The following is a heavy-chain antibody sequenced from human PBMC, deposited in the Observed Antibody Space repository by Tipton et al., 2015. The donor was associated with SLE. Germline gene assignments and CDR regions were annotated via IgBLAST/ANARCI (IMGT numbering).Heavy chain of an antibody. V-gene: IGHV3-9*01. CDR1: GFFFDDYT. CDR2: VSWNNDSI. J-gene: IGHJ3*02. Sequence: SLRLSCAASGFFFDDYTMHWVRQAPGKGLEWVSGVSWNNDSIAYADSVKGRFTISRDNAKNSLYLQMNSLRPEDTAMYYCAKDMYGSGPRNAFDIWGRGTMVTVSS. CDR3: AKDMYGSGPRNAFDI. D-gene: IGHD3-10*01.